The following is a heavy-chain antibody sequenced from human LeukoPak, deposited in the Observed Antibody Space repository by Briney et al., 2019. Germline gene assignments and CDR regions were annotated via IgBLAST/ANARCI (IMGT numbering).Heavy chain of an antibody. CDR3: ARGGFNMVRGVIIPPNSYYYYMDI. CDR1: GFTFSAYS. Sequence: PGGSLRLSCAVSGFTFSAYSMNWVRQAPGKGLEWVSSITSGDFVYFADSLKGRFTISRDNAKSSLYLQMNSLRAEDTAVYYCARGGFNMVRGVIIPPNSYYYYMDIWGKGTTVTVSS. V-gene: IGHV3-21*01. D-gene: IGHD3-10*01. CDR2: ITSGDFV. J-gene: IGHJ6*03.